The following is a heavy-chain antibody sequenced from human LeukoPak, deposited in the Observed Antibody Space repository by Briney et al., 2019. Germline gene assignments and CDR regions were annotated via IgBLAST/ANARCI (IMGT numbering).Heavy chain of an antibody. V-gene: IGHV3-74*01. D-gene: IGHD1-1*01. J-gene: IGHJ5*02. CDR2: SNLDGSIT. Sequence: GGSLGLSCAASGSAFSNYWMHWVRQAPGKGLVWVSRSNLDGSITSYADSVKGRFTISRDNAKNTLYLQMNSLRAEDTGLYYCARLGTAGSTSWFDPWGQGTLVTVSS. CDR1: GSAFSNYW. CDR3: ARLGTAGSTSWFDP.